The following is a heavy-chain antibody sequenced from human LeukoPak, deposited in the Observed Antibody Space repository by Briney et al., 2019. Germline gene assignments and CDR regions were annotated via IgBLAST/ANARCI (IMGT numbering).Heavy chain of an antibody. Sequence: SETLSLTCTVSGGSIISDNYWSWIRQPAGKGLEWIGRIYTSGSTNYNPSLKSRVTISVDTSKNQFSLKLSSVTAADTAVYYCARMGRDGVADVWGKGTTVTVSS. CDR3: ARMGRDGVADV. J-gene: IGHJ6*04. D-gene: IGHD3-3*01. CDR1: GGSIISDNY. CDR2: IYTSGST. V-gene: IGHV4-61*02.